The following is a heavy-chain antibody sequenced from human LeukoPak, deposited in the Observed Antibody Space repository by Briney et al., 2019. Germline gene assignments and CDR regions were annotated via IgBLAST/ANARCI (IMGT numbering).Heavy chain of an antibody. Sequence: SETLSLTCTVSGGSISSSSYYWGWIRQPPGKGLEWIGSIYYSGSTYYNPSLKSRVTMSTDPSKNQFSLKLSSVTAADTAIYYCARDAKYYYGSRTFFYEHWGQGTLLTVSS. CDR3: ARDAKYYYGSRTFFYEH. D-gene: IGHD3-10*01. CDR1: GGSISSSSYY. V-gene: IGHV4-39*07. CDR2: IYYSGST. J-gene: IGHJ4*02.